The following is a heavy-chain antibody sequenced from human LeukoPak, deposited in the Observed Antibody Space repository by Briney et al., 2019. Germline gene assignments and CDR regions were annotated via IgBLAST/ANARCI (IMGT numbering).Heavy chain of an antibody. V-gene: IGHV4-31*03. CDR1: GGSINSGGYY. J-gene: IGHJ3*02. Sequence: SQTLSLTCTVSGGSINSGGYYWTWIRQHPGKGLEWIGYIYYSGSTYYNPSLKSRLTISIDTSKSQFFLKLSSVTAADTAVYYCARDSGDHYESSGYYGAFDIWGQGTMVTVSS. CDR3: ARDSGDHYESSGYYGAFDI. D-gene: IGHD3-22*01. CDR2: IYYSGST.